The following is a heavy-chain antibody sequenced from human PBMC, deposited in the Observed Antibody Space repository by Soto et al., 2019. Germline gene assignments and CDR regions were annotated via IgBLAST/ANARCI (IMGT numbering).Heavy chain of an antibody. CDR2: INPNSGGT. CDR1: GYTFTGYY. V-gene: IGHV1-2*04. Sequence: ASVKVSCKASGYTFTGYYMHWVRQAPGQGLEWMGWINPNSGGTNYAQKFQGWVTMTRDTSISTAYMELSRLRSDDTAVYYCARAYSSGWPPDGAFDIWGQGTMVTVSS. J-gene: IGHJ3*02. CDR3: ARAYSSGWPPDGAFDI. D-gene: IGHD6-19*01.